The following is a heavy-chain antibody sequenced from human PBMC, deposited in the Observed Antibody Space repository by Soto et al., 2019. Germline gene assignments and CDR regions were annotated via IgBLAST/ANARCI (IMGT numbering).Heavy chain of an antibody. V-gene: IGHV1-24*01. Sequence: ASVKVSCKVSGYTLTELSMHWVRQAPGKGLEWMGGFDPEDGETIYAQKFQGRVTMTEDTSTDTAYMELSSLRSEDTAVYYCATVAFPYDSSGYADFDYWGQGTLVTVSS. CDR1: GYTLTELS. CDR2: FDPEDGET. CDR3: ATVAFPYDSSGYADFDY. J-gene: IGHJ4*02. D-gene: IGHD3-22*01.